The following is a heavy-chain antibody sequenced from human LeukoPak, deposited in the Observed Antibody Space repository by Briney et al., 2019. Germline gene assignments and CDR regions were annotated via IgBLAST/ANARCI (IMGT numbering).Heavy chain of an antibody. Sequence: GGSLRLSCAASGFTFSTYWMHWVRQAPGKGLVWVSRINGDGSATSYADSVKGRFTISRDNAKNTLYLQMNSLRAEDTAVYYCVRGGSFSSGWYEIDYWGQGTLVTVSS. V-gene: IGHV3-74*01. CDR2: INGDGSAT. CDR1: GFTFSTYW. D-gene: IGHD6-19*01. CDR3: VRGGSFSSGWYEIDY. J-gene: IGHJ4*02.